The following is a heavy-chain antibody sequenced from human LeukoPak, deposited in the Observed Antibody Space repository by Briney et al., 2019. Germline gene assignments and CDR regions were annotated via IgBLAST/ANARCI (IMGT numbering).Heavy chain of an antibody. D-gene: IGHD1-26*01. CDR2: ISSGSDYI. V-gene: IGHV3-21*01. J-gene: IGHJ4*02. CDR3: ARGGSYNRYFGY. CDR1: GFTFSSYG. Sequence: PGGSLRPSCAASGFTFSSYGMHWVRQAPGKGLEWVSSISSGSDYIYYADSVKGRFTISRDNAKNSLYLQMNSLRAEDTAVYYCARGGSYNRYFGYWGQGTLVTVSS.